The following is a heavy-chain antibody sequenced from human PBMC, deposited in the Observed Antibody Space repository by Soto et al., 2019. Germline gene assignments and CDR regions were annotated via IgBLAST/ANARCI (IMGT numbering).Heavy chain of an antibody. CDR3: ARKDKSGYFNWFDP. CDR1: GYRFTSYW. J-gene: IGHJ5*02. Sequence: GESLKISCRTSGYRFTSYWIAWVRQMPGKGLEWLGIIFPSDSDTRYSPSFQGQVTISADRSTSTVFLQWASLKASDTAVYFCARKDKSGYFNWFDPWGQGTLVTVSS. CDR2: IFPSDSDT. D-gene: IGHD3-22*01. V-gene: IGHV5-51*01.